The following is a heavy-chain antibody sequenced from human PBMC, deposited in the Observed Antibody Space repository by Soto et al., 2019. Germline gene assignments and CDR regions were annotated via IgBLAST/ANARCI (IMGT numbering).Heavy chain of an antibody. Sequence: SQTLSLTCAVSGDSVFSSTAAWNWIRQSPSRGLEWLGRTYYRSKWYNDYAVSVKSRITINPDTSKHQFSLQLNSVTPEDTAVYYCARDRSGSGWFNAFDIWGHGTMVTVSS. CDR1: GDSVFSSTAA. D-gene: IGHD6-19*01. V-gene: IGHV6-1*01. CDR3: ARDRSGSGWFNAFDI. J-gene: IGHJ3*02. CDR2: TYYRSKWYN.